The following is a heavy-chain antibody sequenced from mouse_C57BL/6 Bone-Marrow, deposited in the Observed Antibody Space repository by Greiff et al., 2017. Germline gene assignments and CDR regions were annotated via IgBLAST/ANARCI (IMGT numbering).Heavy chain of an antibody. V-gene: IGHV1-55*01. CDR2: IYPGSGST. J-gene: IGHJ4*01. Sequence: QVQLQQPGAELVKPGASVKMSCKASGYTFTSYWITWVKQRPGQGLEWIGDIYPGSGSTNYNEKFKSKATLTVDTSSSTAYMQLSSLTSEDSAVXDCAREVVRLYYAMDYWGQGTSVTVSS. CDR3: AREVVRLYYAMDY. D-gene: IGHD2-14*01. CDR1: GYTFTSYW.